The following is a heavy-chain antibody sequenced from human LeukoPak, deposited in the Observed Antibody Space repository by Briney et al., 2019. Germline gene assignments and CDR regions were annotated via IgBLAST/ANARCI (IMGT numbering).Heavy chain of an antibody. CDR3: ARGATYYGDYRYYFDY. CDR1: GYTFTSYG. V-gene: IGHV1-18*01. Sequence: ASVKVSCKASGYTFTSYGISWVRQAPGQGLECMGWISAYNGNTNYAQKLQGRVTMPTDTSTSTAYMELRSLRSDDTAVYYCARGATYYGDYRYYFDYWGQGTLVTVSS. D-gene: IGHD4-17*01. J-gene: IGHJ4*02. CDR2: ISAYNGNT.